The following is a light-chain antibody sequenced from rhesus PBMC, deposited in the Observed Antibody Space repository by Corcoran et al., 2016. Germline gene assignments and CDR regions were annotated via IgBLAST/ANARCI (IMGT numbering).Light chain of an antibody. CDR2: GSS. Sequence: EIVMTQSPATLSLSPGERATLSCRASQSVSSSLAWYQQKPGQTPKLLSYGSSSRATGIPDRFSGSGSGTEFTITISSLEPEDVGFYDGQQDYSWPLTFGGGTKVELK. CDR1: QSVSSS. V-gene: IGKV3-42*01. CDR3: QQDYSWPLT. J-gene: IGKJ4*01.